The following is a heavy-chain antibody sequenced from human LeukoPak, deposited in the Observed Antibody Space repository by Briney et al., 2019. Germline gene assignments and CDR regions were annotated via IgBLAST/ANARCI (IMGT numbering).Heavy chain of an antibody. CDR1: GFTFSSYS. CDR3: AREYYYDSSGLLYYFDY. J-gene: IGHJ4*02. Sequence: GGSLRLSCAASGFTFSSYSMNWVRQAPGKGLEWVSSISSSSSYIYYADSVKGRFTISRDNAKNSLYLQMNSLRAEDTAVYYCAREYYYDSSGLLYYFDYWGQGTLVTVSS. D-gene: IGHD3-22*01. V-gene: IGHV3-21*01. CDR2: ISSSSSYI.